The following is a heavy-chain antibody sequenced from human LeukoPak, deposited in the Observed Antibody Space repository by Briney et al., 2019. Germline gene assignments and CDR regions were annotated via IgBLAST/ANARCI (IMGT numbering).Heavy chain of an antibody. CDR3: ARAMLSIAAAGLRY. J-gene: IGHJ4*02. Sequence: ASVKVSCKASGYTFTSYGISWVRQAPGQGLEWMGWISAYNGNTNYAQKLQGRVTMTTDTSTSTAYMELRSLRSDDTAVYYCARAMLSIAAAGLRYWGQGTLVTVSS. V-gene: IGHV1-18*01. D-gene: IGHD6-13*01. CDR2: ISAYNGNT. CDR1: GYTFTSYG.